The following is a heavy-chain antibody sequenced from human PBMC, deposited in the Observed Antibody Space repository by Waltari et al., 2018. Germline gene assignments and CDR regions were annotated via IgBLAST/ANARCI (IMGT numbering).Heavy chain of an antibody. D-gene: IGHD6-13*01. CDR2: IYRGGET. J-gene: IGHJ4*02. V-gene: IGHV3-53*01. CDR3: TSDHGLSWPLD. CDR1: GVIVSKHY. Sequence: EVHLVESGGGLVHPGDSVRLSCAASGVIVSKHYMSWVRQPPGKGLEWVSVIYRGGETYYADSVKGRFTISRDNSKNTLDLQMNNVRAEDTAVYYCTSDHGLSWPLDWGQGTMVTVSS.